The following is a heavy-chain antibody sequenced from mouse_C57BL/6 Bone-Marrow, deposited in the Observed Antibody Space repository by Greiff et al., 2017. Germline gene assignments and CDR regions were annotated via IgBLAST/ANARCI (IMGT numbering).Heavy chain of an antibody. CDR1: GFTFSNYW. J-gene: IGHJ1*03. Sequence: EVQLQESGGGLVQPGGSMKLSCVASGFTFSNYWMNWVRQSPEKGLEWVAQIRLKSDNYATHYAESVKGRFTISRDDSKSSVYLQMNNLRAEDTGIYYCTDGYYFDVWGTGTTVTVSS. CDR3: TDGYYFDV. D-gene: IGHD2-2*01. V-gene: IGHV6-3*01. CDR2: IRLKSDNYAT.